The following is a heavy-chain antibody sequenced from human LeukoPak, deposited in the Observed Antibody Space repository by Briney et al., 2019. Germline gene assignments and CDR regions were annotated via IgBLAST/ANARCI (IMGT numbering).Heavy chain of an antibody. CDR2: ISSSGSTI. CDR3: ARDGDYDSFGSSN. CDR1: GFTFSSYE. D-gene: IGHD3-22*01. J-gene: IGHJ4*02. V-gene: IGHV3-48*03. Sequence: GGSLRLSCAASGFTFSSYEMNWVRQAPGKGLEWVSYISSSGSTIYYADSVKGRFTISRDNAKNSLYLQMNSLRAEDTAVYYCARDGDYDSFGSSNWGQGTLVTVSS.